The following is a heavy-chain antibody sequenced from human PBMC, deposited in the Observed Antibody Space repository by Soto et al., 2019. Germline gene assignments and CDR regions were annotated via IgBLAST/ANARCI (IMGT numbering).Heavy chain of an antibody. CDR3: ARGVDTAMASYFDY. Sequence: TLSLPCTVSGGPIRSGGSYWSWTRQQPGKGLEWSGYIYYSGSTYYNPSLKSRVTISVDTSKNQFSLKLSSVTAADTAVYYCARGVDTAMASYFDYWGQGTLVTVSS. J-gene: IGHJ4*02. CDR1: GGPIRSGGSY. D-gene: IGHD5-18*01. CDR2: IYYSGST. V-gene: IGHV4-31*03.